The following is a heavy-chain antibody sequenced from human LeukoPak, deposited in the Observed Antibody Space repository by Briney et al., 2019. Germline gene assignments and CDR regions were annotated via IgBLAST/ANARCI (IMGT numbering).Heavy chain of an antibody. CDR1: GGSISSSNW. CDR3: ARAIRYCSSTSCYAPYFDY. J-gene: IGHJ4*02. Sequence: SGTLSLTCAVSGGSISSSNWWSWVRQPPGKGLEWIGEIYHSGSTNYNPSLKSRVTISVDKSKNQFSLKLSSVTAADTAVYYCARAIRYCSSTSCYAPYFDYWGQGTLVTVSS. CDR2: IYHSGST. D-gene: IGHD2-2*01. V-gene: IGHV4-4*02.